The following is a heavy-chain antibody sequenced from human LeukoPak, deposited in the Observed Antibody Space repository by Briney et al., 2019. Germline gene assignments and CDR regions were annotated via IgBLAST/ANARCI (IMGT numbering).Heavy chain of an antibody. CDR3: AKDKGRGYSYLDY. V-gene: IGHV3-9*01. Sequence: PGRSLRLSCAASGFTFDDYAIHWVRQAPGKGLEWVSGITWNSGSIVYADSVKGRLTISRDNAKKSLYLQMNSLRAEDTALYYCAKDKGRGYSYLDYCGQGTLVTVSS. CDR1: GFTFDDYA. CDR2: ITWNSGSI. D-gene: IGHD5-18*01. J-gene: IGHJ4*02.